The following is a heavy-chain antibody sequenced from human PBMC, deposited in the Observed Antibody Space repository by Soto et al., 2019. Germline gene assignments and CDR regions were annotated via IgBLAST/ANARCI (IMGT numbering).Heavy chain of an antibody. D-gene: IGHD6-13*01. Sequence: SETLSLTCAVSGGSISGGGYSCSCIRRPPGKGLECVGYIYHIGSTCYNPSLKSRVTISVDRSKNQFSLKLSSVTAADTAVYYCAKLYVSGPPTQKNLRFRGPIAAAGSSAYYFDYWGQGTLVTVS. CDR3: AKLYVSGPPTQKNLRFRGPIAAAGSSAYYFDY. V-gene: IGHV4-30-2*01. J-gene: IGHJ4*02. CDR2: IYHIGST. CDR1: GGSISGGGYS.